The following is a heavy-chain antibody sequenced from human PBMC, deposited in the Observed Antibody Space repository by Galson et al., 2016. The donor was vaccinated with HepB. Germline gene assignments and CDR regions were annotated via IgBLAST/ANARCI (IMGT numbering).Heavy chain of an antibody. V-gene: IGHV6-1*01. D-gene: IGHD2-21*02. Sequence: CAISGDSVSSNKVVWNWIRQSPPRGLEWLGRTYLRAMWYNDYASSVRSRITINPDISKNQFSLQLNSVTPEDTAVYYCARGVTTQAGWNWFDPWGQGTLVTASS. CDR3: ARGVTTQAGWNWFDP. CDR1: GDSVSSNKVV. J-gene: IGHJ5*02. CDR2: TYLRAMWYN.